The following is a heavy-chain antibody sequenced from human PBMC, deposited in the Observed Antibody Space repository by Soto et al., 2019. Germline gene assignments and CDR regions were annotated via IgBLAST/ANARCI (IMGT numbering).Heavy chain of an antibody. CDR2: INPHSGDT. D-gene: IGHD4-17*01. CDR3: ARGRTVNFYGMDV. V-gene: IGHV1-2*02. J-gene: IGHJ6*02. Sequence: QVQLVQSGAEVKKPGASVKVSYVASGYTFTDHYIHWVRQAPGQGLEWMEWINPHSGDTIYAQKFQGRVTLTRDTSISTAYMEPSRLRSDDTAVYYCARGRTVNFYGMDVWGQGTTVTVSS. CDR1: GYTFTDHY.